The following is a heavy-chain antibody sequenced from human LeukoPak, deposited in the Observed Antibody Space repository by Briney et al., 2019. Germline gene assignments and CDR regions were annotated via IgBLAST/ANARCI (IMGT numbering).Heavy chain of an antibody. Sequence: GGSLRLSCAASGFTFSSYSTNWVRQAPGKGLEWVSSISSSSSYIYYADSVKGRFTISRDNAKNSLYLQMNSLRAEDTAVYYCARALLLWFGEYDSRAFDYWGQGTLVTVSS. CDR3: ARALLLWFGEYDSRAFDY. CDR1: GFTFSSYS. CDR2: ISSSSSYI. J-gene: IGHJ4*02. D-gene: IGHD3-10*01. V-gene: IGHV3-21*01.